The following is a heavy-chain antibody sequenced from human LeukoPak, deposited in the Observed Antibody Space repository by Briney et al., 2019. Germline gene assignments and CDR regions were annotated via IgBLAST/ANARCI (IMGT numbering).Heavy chain of an antibody. CDR1: GGSFSGYY. Sequence: SETLSLTCAVYGGSFSGYYWSWIRQPPGKGLEWIGYIYYSGSTNYNPSLKSRVTISVDTSKNQFSLKLSSVTAADTAVYYCARDTMMVFDYWGQGTLVTVSS. CDR2: IYYSGST. CDR3: ARDTMMVFDY. J-gene: IGHJ4*02. V-gene: IGHV4-59*01. D-gene: IGHD3-22*01.